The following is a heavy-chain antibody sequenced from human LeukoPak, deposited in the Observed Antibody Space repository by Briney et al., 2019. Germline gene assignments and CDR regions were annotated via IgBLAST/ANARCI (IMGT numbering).Heavy chain of an antibody. V-gene: IGHV1-46*01. D-gene: IGHD2-15*01. Sequence: ASVKVSCKASGYIFTNHYMHWVRQAPGQGLEWMGLINPSGSSTLYAEKFRGRIIMTRDMSTATDYMELSSLRSEDTAVYYCARAGGYCGRISCPYYFDYWGQGTLVTVSS. CDR3: ARAGGYCGRISCPYYFDY. J-gene: IGHJ4*02. CDR2: INPSGSST. CDR1: GYIFTNHY.